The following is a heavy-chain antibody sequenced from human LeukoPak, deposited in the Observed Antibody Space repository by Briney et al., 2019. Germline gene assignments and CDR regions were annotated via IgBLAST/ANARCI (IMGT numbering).Heavy chain of an antibody. CDR2: ISGSGGST. CDR3: STDPRLLIY. CDR1: GFTFSSYA. V-gene: IGHV3-23*01. J-gene: IGHJ4*01. Sequence: GGSLRLSCAASGFTFSSYAMSWVRQAPGKGLEWVSAISGSGGSTYYADSVKGRFTISRDNSKNTLYLQMNSLRPDDTALYYCSTDPRLLIYWGHGTLVTVSS. D-gene: IGHD2-8*01.